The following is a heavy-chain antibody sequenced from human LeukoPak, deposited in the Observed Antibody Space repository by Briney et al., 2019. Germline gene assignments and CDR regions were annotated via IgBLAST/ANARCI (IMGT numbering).Heavy chain of an antibody. CDR1: GFTFSSYG. J-gene: IGHJ4*02. V-gene: IGHV3-30*19. D-gene: IGHD3-22*01. CDR2: ISYDGSNK. Sequence: PGGSLRLSCAASGFTFSSYGMHWVRQAPGKGLEWVAVISYDGSNKYYADSVKGRFTISRDNSKNTLYLQMNSLRAEDTAVYYCASPYYYDSSGRSYFDYWGQGTLVTVSS. CDR3: ASPYYYDSSGRSYFDY.